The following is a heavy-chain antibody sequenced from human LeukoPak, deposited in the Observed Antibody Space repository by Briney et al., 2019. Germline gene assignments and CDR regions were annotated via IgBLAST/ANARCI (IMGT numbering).Heavy chain of an antibody. CDR2: IIPLLGVT. V-gene: IGHV1-69*04. J-gene: IGHJ4*02. D-gene: IGHD6-13*01. CDR3: ARESYGSSWYGGGFDY. CDR1: GGTFSSYA. Sequence: SVKVSCKASGGTFSSYAISWVRQAPGQGLEWMGRIIPLLGVTSYAQKFQDRVTITADKSTITAYMELSSLRSEDTAVYYCARESYGSSWYGGGFDYWGQGALVTVSS.